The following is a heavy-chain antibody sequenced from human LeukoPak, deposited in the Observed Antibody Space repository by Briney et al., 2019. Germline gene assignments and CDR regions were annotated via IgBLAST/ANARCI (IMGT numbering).Heavy chain of an antibody. J-gene: IGHJ6*03. V-gene: IGHV1-2*02. CDR3: AREINYYGSGSYYSYYMDV. Sequence: GASVKVSCKASGYTFTGYYMHWVRQAPGQGLEWMGWINPNSGGTNYAQKFQGRVTMTRDTSISTAYMELSRLRSDDTAVYYCAREINYYGSGSYYSYYMDVWGKGTTVTVSS. D-gene: IGHD3-10*01. CDR1: GYTFTGYY. CDR2: INPNSGGT.